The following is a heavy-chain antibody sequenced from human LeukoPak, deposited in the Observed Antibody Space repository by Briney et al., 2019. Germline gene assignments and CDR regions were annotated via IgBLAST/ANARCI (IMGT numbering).Heavy chain of an antibody. CDR3: ARVLDYYDSSGSDHDAFDI. J-gene: IGHJ3*02. V-gene: IGHV3-53*01. CDR2: IYSGGST. CDR1: GFTVSSNY. D-gene: IGHD3-22*01. Sequence: NPGGSLRLSCAAAGFTVSSNYMSWVRQAPGKGLEWVSVIYSGGSTYYADSVKGRFTISRDNSKNTLYLQMNSLRAEDTAVYYCARVLDYYDSSGSDHDAFDIWGQGTMVTVSS.